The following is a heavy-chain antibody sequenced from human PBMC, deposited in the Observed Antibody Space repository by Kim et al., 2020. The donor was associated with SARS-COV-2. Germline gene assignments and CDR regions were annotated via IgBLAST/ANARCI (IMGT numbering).Heavy chain of an antibody. CDR1: GFTFSSYA. CDR2: ISYDGSNK. J-gene: IGHJ6*02. D-gene: IGHD6-13*01. CDR3: ARDMSWYYYYYYGMDV. V-gene: IGHV3-30*04. Sequence: GGSLRLSCAASGFTFSSYAMHWVRQAPGKGLEWVAVISYDGSNKYYADSVKGRFTISRDNSKNTLYLQMNSLRAEDTAVYYCARDMSWYYYYYYGMDVWGQGTTVTVSS.